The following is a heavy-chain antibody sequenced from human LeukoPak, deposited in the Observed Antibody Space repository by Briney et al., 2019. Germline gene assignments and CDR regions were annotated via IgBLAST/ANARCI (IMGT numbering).Heavy chain of an antibody. Sequence: GGFLRLSCAASGFTFSSYAMSWVRQAPGKGLEWVSTISGGGGSTYYADSVKGRFTISRDNSKNTLYLQMNSLKADDTAVYYCARGSSSWYPSDFDYWGQGTLVTVSS. V-gene: IGHV3-23*01. J-gene: IGHJ4*02. CDR3: ARGSSSWYPSDFDY. CDR2: ISGGGGST. D-gene: IGHD6-13*01. CDR1: GFTFSSYA.